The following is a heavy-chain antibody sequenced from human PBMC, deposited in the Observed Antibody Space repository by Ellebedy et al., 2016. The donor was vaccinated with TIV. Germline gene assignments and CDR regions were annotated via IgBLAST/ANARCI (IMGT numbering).Heavy chain of an antibody. J-gene: IGHJ1*01. CDR3: AKAEEWQPWRRFGYLQY. CDR1: GFTFSSFS. V-gene: IGHV3-23*01. Sequence: GGSLRLXCVASGFTFSSFSMTWVRQAPGKGLEWVSSISGSGGGIFYADSVKGRFTISRDNSKKTLYLRMNSLRAEDTATYYCAKAEEWQPWRRFGYLQYWGQGTLVTASS. CDR2: ISGSGGGI. D-gene: IGHD1-26*01.